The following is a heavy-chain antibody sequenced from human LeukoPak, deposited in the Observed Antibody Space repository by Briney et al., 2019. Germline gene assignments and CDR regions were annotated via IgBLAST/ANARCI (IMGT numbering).Heavy chain of an antibody. CDR2: ISSSSSTM. J-gene: IGHJ4*02. Sequence: PGWSLRLSCAASRFTFSRYSMNWVRQAPGKGLEWVSYISSSSSTMYYADSVKGLFTISRDSAKNSLYLQMNSLRVEDTAVYYCARDPYSGYDLQAFDYWGQGTLVTVSS. V-gene: IGHV3-48*01. D-gene: IGHD5-12*01. CDR3: ARDPYSGYDLQAFDY. CDR1: RFTFSRYS.